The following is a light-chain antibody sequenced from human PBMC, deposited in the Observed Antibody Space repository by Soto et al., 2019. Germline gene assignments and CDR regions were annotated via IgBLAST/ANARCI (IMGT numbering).Light chain of an antibody. CDR3: QQASSFPHT. J-gene: IGKJ2*01. V-gene: IGKV1-12*01. CDR2: AAS. Sequence: DIQMTQSPSSVSAPVGDRVTISCRASQDISKWLAWFQQKPGKAPKRLISAASTLQSGVPSGFSGSGSGTEFTLNIPSLQPDDIGTYYCQQASSFPHTFGQGTQVEIK. CDR1: QDISKW.